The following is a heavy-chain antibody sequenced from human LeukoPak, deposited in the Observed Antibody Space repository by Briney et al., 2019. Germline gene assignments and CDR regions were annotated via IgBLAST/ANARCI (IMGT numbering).Heavy chain of an antibody. CDR1: GGSISSSSYY. CDR2: IYYSGST. J-gene: IGHJ4*02. V-gene: IGHV4-61*01. D-gene: IGHD3-10*01. CDR3: ARVGTYGSGSYLSWLDY. Sequence: SETLSLTCTVSGGSISSSSYYWSWIRPPPGKGLEWIGYIYYSGSTNYNPSLKSRVTISVDTSKNQFSLKLSSVTAADTAVYYCARVGTYGSGSYLSWLDYWGQGTLVTVSS.